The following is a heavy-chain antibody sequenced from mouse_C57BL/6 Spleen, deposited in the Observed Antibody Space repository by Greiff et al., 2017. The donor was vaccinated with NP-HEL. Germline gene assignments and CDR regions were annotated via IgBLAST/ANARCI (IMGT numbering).Heavy chain of an antibody. J-gene: IGHJ1*03. CDR2: IYPSDSET. Sequence: QVQLQQSGAELVRPGSSVKLSCKASGYTFTSYWMDWVKQRPGQGLEWIGNIYPSDSETHYKQKFKDKATLTVDKSSSTAYMQLSSLTSEDSAVYYCARRGYGSSHWYFDVWGTVTTVTVSS. V-gene: IGHV1-61*01. CDR3: ARRGYGSSHWYFDV. D-gene: IGHD1-1*01. CDR1: GYTFTSYW.